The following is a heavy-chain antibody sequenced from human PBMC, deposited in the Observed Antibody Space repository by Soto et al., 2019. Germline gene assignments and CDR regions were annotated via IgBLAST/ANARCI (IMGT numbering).Heavy chain of an antibody. CDR1: GFPFRSYG. CDR2: ISSDGSKK. CDR3: ANGDPAAEPAQH. Sequence: GGSLRLSCAWSGFPFRSYGMQWVRQPPGEGLEWVAAISSDGSKKFYGDSVKGRFTISRDNSREMFYLQMDGLRVADTAVYYCANGDPAAEPAQHWGRGTQVTSPQ. D-gene: IGHD6-25*01. V-gene: IGHV3-33*05. J-gene: IGHJ1*01.